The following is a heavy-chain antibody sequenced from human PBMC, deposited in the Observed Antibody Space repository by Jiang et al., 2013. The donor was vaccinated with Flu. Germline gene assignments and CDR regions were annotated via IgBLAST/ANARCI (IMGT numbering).Heavy chain of an antibody. CDR1: GASITSDY. Sequence: LLKPSETLSLTCTVSGASITSDYWSWIRQPPGKGLEWIGYVTFTGHTNYNPSLESRLTISLDTSKNQFSLKLTSVSAADTAVYYCARRGHCTITSCYGYHPGSFDIWGQGAMVMVSS. V-gene: IGHV4-59*08. D-gene: IGHD2-2*01. J-gene: IGHJ3*02. CDR2: VTFTGHT. CDR3: ARRGHCTITSCYGYHPGSFDI.